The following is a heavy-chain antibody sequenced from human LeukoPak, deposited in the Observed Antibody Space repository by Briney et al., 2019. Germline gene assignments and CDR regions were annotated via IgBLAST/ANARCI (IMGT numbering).Heavy chain of an antibody. CDR3: TASPGITVFGVVTDY. V-gene: IGHV3-15*04. D-gene: IGHD3-3*01. CDR1: GPTFRNAF. Sequence: GGSLRLSCAASGPTFRNAFMNWVRQAPGKGLEWVGRIESSTDGGTTDYAAPVKGRFTMSRDDSKNTLYLQMNNVKTEDTGVYYCTASPGITVFGVVTDYWGQGTLVIVSS. CDR2: IESSTDGGTT. J-gene: IGHJ4*02.